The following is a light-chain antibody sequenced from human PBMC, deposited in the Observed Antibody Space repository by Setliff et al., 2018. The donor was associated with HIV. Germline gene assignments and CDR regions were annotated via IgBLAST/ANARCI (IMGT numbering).Light chain of an antibody. V-gene: IGLV1-44*01. CDR2: SNN. CDR3: ATWDDTLNGPV. CDR1: SSNIGSNT. Sequence: QSVLTQPPSASGTPGQRVTISCSGSSSNIGSNTVNWYQQLPGTAPKLLIYSNNRRPSGVPDHFSGSKSGTSASLAISGLQSDDEADYYCATWDDTLNGPVFGTGTKVTVL. J-gene: IGLJ1*01.